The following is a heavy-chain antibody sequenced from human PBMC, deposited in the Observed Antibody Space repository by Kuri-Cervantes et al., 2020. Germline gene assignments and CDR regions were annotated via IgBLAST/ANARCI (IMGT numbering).Heavy chain of an antibody. V-gene: IGHV3-30*18. Sequence: GESLKLSCAASGFTFSSYGMHWVRQAPGKGLEWVAVISYDGSNKYYADSVKGRFTISRDNSKNTLYLQMNSLRAEDTAVYYCAKEWYDYYGSGSSEIDYWGQGTLVTVSS. CDR1: GFTFSSYG. CDR3: AKEWYDYYGSGSSEIDY. D-gene: IGHD3-10*01. CDR2: ISYDGSNK. J-gene: IGHJ4*02.